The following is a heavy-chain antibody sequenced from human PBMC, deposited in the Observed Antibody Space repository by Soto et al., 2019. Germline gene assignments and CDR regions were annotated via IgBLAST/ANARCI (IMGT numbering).Heavy chain of an antibody. CDR3: ARDRGDYDSSGYHFDY. CDR1: GGSISSYY. J-gene: IGHJ4*02. Sequence: SETLSLTCTVSGGSISSYYWGWIRQPPGKGLEWIGYIYYSGSTNYNPSLKSRVTIAVDTSKNQISLKLSSVTAADTAVYYCARDRGDYDSSGYHFDYWGQGALVTVSS. V-gene: IGHV4-59*01. CDR2: IYYSGST. D-gene: IGHD3-22*01.